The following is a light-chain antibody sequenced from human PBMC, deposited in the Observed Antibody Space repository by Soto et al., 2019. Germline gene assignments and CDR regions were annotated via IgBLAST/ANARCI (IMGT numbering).Light chain of an antibody. CDR2: DSS. J-gene: IGKJ5*01. CDR3: RQYGYSPPFT. CDR1: QSLENDY. V-gene: IGKV3-20*01. Sequence: ETVMTQSPVTLSLSPGESATLSCRASQSLENDYLAWYQQKPGQAPRLLIYDSSTRATGIPDRFSGSGSGTDFTLTISRVEPEDFAVYYCRQYGYSPPFTFGQGTRLDIK.